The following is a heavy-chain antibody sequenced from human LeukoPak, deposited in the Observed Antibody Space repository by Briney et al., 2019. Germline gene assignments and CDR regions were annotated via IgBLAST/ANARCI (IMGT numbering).Heavy chain of an antibody. Sequence: SETLSLTCTVSGGSIRGYYWSWIRQPAAKRLEWIGRIFISGSTNYNPSVKSRVTMSVDMSKNQFSLKVSSVSAADTAVYYCARDGYGGSVWGQGILVTVSS. CDR2: IFISGST. J-gene: IGHJ4*02. CDR3: ARDGYGGSV. CDR1: GGSIRGYY. D-gene: IGHD2-15*01. V-gene: IGHV4-4*07.